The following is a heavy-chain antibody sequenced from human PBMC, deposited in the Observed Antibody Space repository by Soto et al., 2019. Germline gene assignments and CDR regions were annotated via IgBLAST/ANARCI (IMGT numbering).Heavy chain of an antibody. CDR3: AKVAVPALRAWFDP. J-gene: IGHJ5*02. Sequence: PGGSLRLSCAASGFTFSSYGMHWVRQAPGKGLEWVAVISYDGSNKYYADSVKGRFTISRDNSKNTLYLQMNSLRAEDTAVYYCAKVAVPALRAWFDPWGQGTLVTVSS. V-gene: IGHV3-30*18. CDR1: GFTFSSYG. D-gene: IGHD2-2*01. CDR2: ISYDGSNK.